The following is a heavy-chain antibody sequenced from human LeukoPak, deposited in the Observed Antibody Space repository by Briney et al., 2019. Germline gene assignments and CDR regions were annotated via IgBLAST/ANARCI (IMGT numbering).Heavy chain of an antibody. V-gene: IGHV4-4*07. D-gene: IGHD3-10*02. CDR2: IHTSGST. CDR1: GDSISNHY. Sequence: SETLSLTCTVSGDSISNHYWGWVRQPAGKGLEWIGRIHTSGSTNYNPSLKSRVTLSVDTAKNQFSLKLTSVTAADTAVYYCVRIELPDVRGAFGIWGRGTMVAVS. CDR3: VRIELPDVRGAFGI. J-gene: IGHJ3*02.